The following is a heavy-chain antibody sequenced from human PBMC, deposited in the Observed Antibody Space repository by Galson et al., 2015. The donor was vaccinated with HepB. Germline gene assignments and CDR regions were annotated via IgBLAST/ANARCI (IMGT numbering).Heavy chain of an antibody. V-gene: IGHV4-30-2*01. CDR2: IYHSGST. J-gene: IGHJ3*02. CDR3: ARGERYDFWSGGDAFEI. D-gene: IGHD3-3*01. CDR1: GGSISSGGYS. Sequence: TLSLTCAVSGGSISSGGYSWSWIRQPPGKGLEWIGYIYHSGSTYYNPSLKSRVTISVDRSKNQFSLKLSSVTGADTAVYYCARGERYDFWSGGDAFEIWGQGTMVTVSS.